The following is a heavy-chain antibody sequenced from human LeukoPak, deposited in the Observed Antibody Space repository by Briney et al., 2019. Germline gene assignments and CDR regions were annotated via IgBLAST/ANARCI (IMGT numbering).Heavy chain of an antibody. V-gene: IGHV1-8*01. Sequence: ASVKVSCKASGYTFTSYDINWVRQATGQGLEWMGWMNPNSGNTGYAQKFQGRVTMTRNTSISTAYMELSSLRSEDTAVYYCARPSSGDYDFDYWGQGTLVTVSS. CDR2: MNPNSGNT. D-gene: IGHD4-17*01. J-gene: IGHJ4*02. CDR3: ARPSSGDYDFDY. CDR1: GYTFTSYD.